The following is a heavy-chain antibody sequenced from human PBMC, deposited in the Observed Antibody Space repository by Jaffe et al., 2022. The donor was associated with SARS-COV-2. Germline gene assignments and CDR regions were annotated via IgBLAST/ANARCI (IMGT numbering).Heavy chain of an antibody. Sequence: QVQLVESGGGVVQPGRSLRLSCAASGFNYIMHWVRQAPGKGLEWMAVISPDGSNEFYADSVKGRFTISRDKSKNTLYLQMNSLTTEDTAVYYCAREGGDSGSSCPDYWGQGTLVTVSS. J-gene: IGHJ4*02. D-gene: IGHD2-15*01. V-gene: IGHV3-30-3*01. CDR1: GFNYI. CDR2: ISPDGSNE. CDR3: AREGGDSGSSCPDY.